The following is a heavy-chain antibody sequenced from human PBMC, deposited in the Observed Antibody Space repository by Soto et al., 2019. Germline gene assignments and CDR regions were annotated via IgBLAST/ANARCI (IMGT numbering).Heavy chain of an antibody. Sequence: EVQLVESGGGLIPPGGSLRLSCAASGFLVNSAYMTWVRQAPGKGLEWLSMINSDGSTLYAESVKGRFTISRDNSKNRLDLQINSLMAEDTAMYYCARSGYSFAWGYWGQGTLVIVSS. D-gene: IGHD5-18*01. J-gene: IGHJ4*02. CDR1: GFLVNSAY. V-gene: IGHV3-53*01. CDR3: ARSGYSFAWGY. CDR2: INSDGST.